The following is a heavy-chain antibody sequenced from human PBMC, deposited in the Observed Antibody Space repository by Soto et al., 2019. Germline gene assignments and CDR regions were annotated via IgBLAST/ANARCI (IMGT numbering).Heavy chain of an antibody. CDR2: MNPNSGNT. D-gene: IGHD1-26*01. V-gene: IGHV1-8*01. J-gene: IGHJ5*02. CDR3: ARAQRGSYDWFDP. Sequence: QVQLVQSGAEVKKPGASVKVSCKASGYTFTSYDINWVRQATGQGPEWMGWMNPNSGNTVYAQKFQGRVTMTRNTSISTAYIEVSSLRFKDPAVYYCARAQRGSYDWFDPWGQGTLVTVS. CDR1: GYTFTSYD.